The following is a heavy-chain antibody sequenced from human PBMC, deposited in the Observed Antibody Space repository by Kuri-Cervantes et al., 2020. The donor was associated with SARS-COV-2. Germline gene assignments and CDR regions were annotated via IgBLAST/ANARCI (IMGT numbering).Heavy chain of an antibody. CDR3: ARGREGVVPATILGLGYFLYFSMDV. CDR1: GGSFSGYY. J-gene: IGHJ6*03. V-gene: IGHV4-34*01. CDR2: INHSGST. Sequence: SESLSLTCAVFGGSFSGYYLSWIRQSPGKGLEWIGKINHSGSTNYNPSLSSRVTISVDMSKNQFSLRLSSVTAADTAMYYCARGREGVVPATILGLGYFLYFSMDVWGKGTSVTVSS. D-gene: IGHD2-2*01.